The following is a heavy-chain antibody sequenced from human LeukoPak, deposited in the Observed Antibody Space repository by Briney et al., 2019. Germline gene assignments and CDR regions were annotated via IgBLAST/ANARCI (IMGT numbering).Heavy chain of an antibody. J-gene: IGHJ4*02. CDR3: ARDSGIAVAGTR. Sequence: GGSLRLSCAASGFTFSSYSMNWVRQAPGKGLEWVSSISSSSSYIYYADSVKGRFTISRDNAKNSLYLQMNSLRGEDTAVYYCARDSGIAVAGTRWGQGTLVTVSS. CDR1: GFTFSSYS. V-gene: IGHV3-21*01. CDR2: ISSSSSYI. D-gene: IGHD6-19*01.